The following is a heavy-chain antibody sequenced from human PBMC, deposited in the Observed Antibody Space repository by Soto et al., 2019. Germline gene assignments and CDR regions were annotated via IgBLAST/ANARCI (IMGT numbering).Heavy chain of an antibody. D-gene: IGHD4-17*01. V-gene: IGHV3-23*01. CDR3: AKAVYGDYGHMDV. Sequence: EVQLLESGGGLVQPGGSLRLSCAASGFTFSSYAMSWVRQAPGKGLEWVSAISGSGGSTYYADSVKGRFTISRDNSKNTMYLQMNSLRAEDTAVYYCAKAVYGDYGHMDVWGKGTTVTVSS. CDR1: GFTFSSYA. CDR2: ISGSGGST. J-gene: IGHJ6*04.